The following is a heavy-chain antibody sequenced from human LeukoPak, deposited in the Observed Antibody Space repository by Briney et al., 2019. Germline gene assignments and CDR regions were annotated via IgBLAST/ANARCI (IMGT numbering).Heavy chain of an antibody. J-gene: IGHJ4*02. Sequence: PGGSLRLSCAASGFAFSNYAMSWVRQAPGKGLEWVSGISGSGGSTYYADSVKGRFTTSRDNSKNTLYLQMNSLRAEDTAVYYCAKDRWNTVMAHFDYWGQGTLVTVSS. D-gene: IGHD5-18*01. CDR1: GFAFSNYA. V-gene: IGHV3-23*01. CDR3: AKDRWNTVMAHFDY. CDR2: ISGSGGST.